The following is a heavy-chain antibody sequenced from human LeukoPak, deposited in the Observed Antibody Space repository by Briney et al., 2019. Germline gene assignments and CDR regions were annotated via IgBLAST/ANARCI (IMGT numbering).Heavy chain of an antibody. V-gene: IGHV3-21*01. D-gene: IGHD3-22*01. CDR1: GFTFSGHT. CDR3: AREFSVIGNFDY. Sequence: PGGSLRLSCADSGFTFSGHTMIWVRQAPGKGLEWVSYISRDSTYISYADSVKGRFTISRDNAQKLLFLQMNSLRAEDTAIYYCAREFSVIGNFDYWGQGTLVAVSS. CDR2: ISRDSTYI. J-gene: IGHJ4*02.